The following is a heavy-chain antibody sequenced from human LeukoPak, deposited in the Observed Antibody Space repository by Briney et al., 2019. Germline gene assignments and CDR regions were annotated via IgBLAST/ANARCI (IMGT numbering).Heavy chain of an antibody. J-gene: IGHJ5*02. CDR3: AREMLGFWSGPHSGWFDP. D-gene: IGHD3-3*01. CDR2: ISAYNGNT. CDR1: GYSFTSYG. V-gene: IGHV1-18*01. Sequence: ASVKVSCKASGYSFTSYGISWVRQAPGQGLEWMGWISAYNGNTNYAQKLQGRVTMTTDTSTSTAYMELRSLRSDDTAVYYCAREMLGFWSGPHSGWFDPWGQGTLVTVSS.